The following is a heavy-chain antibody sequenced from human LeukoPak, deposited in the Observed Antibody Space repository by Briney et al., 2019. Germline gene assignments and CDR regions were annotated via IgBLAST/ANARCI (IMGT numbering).Heavy chain of an antibody. CDR2: MSPNSGDT. Sequence: ASVKVSCKASGYTFTSYDFNWVRQATGQRPEWMGWMSPNSGDTGYAQKFQDRVTMTRNTSISTAYMELSSLRSEDTAVYYCARDRAATILYWGQGTLVTVSS. J-gene: IGHJ4*02. CDR1: GYTFTSYD. V-gene: IGHV1-8*01. D-gene: IGHD5-24*01. CDR3: ARDRAATILY.